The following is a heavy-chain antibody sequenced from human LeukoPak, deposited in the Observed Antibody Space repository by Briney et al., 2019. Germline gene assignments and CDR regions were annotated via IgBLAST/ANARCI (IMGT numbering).Heavy chain of an antibody. J-gene: IGHJ3*02. V-gene: IGHV4-38-2*02. Sequence: SETLSLTCAVSGYSISSGYYWGWIRQPPGKGLEWTGNIYHSGSTYYNPSLKSRVTMSVDTSNNQFSLKLSSVTAADTAVYYCARDAESYGLWSGYSFDIWGQGTMVTVSS. D-gene: IGHD3-3*01. CDR2: IYHSGST. CDR1: GYSISSGYY. CDR3: ARDAESYGLWSGYSFDI.